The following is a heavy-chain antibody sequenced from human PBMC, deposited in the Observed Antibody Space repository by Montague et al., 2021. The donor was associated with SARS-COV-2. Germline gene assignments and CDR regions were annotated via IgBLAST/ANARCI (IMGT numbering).Heavy chain of an antibody. CDR3: ARIGYERVGYYYIYPA. D-gene: IGHD3-22*01. J-gene: IGHJ1*01. V-gene: IGHV4-61*01. CDR1: GSTVRSGNSH. CDR2: ISYSWST. Sequence: SETRSLTCAVSGSTVRSGNSHWNWIRQPPGKGLEWIGYISYSWSTNYSPSLKSRVTISVDTSKNQLSRKVLSATAADTAVYYCARIGYERVGYYYIYPAWGQRTLVTVSS.